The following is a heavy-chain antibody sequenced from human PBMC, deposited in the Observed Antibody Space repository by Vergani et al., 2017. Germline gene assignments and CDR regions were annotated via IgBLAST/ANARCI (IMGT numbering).Heavy chain of an antibody. CDR1: GGTFSSYA. CDR3: ARDPESVMKLWFGESPNWFDP. V-gene: IGHV1-69*01. Sequence: QVQLVQSGAEVKKPGSSVKVSCKASGGTFSSYAISWVRQAPGQGLEWMGGIIPIFGTANYAQKFQGRVTITADESTSTAYMELSSLRSEDTAVYYCARDPESVMKLWFGESPNWFDPWGQGTLVTVSS. CDR2: IIPIFGTA. J-gene: IGHJ5*02. D-gene: IGHD3-10*01.